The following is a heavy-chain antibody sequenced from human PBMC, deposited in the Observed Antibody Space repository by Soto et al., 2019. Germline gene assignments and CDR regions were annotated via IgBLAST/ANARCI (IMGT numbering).Heavy chain of an antibody. D-gene: IGHD2-15*01. Sequence: QVQLQESGPGLVRPSETLSLTCTVSGASISSPNYWGWVRQPPGKGLEWIGSLDYSGSTPYNPSLESRVTLSMDTSRTHFSLRLNSVTAADTAMYFCARRDCSGGSCYFDYWGQGTLVAVSA. V-gene: IGHV4-39*02. J-gene: IGHJ4*02. CDR1: GASISSPNY. CDR3: ARRDCSGGSCYFDY. CDR2: LDYSGST.